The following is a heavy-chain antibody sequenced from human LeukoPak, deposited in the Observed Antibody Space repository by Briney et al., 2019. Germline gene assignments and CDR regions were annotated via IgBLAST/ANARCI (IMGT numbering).Heavy chain of an antibody. CDR3: ASYGSGTSDY. Sequence: GGSLRLSCAASGFTFSSYDMHWVRQAPGKGLEWVASIHFDGGIEYYADSVKRRFTISRDNSKNTLYLQMNSLKAEDTAVYYCASYGSGTSDYWGQGTLVTVSS. D-gene: IGHD3-10*01. CDR1: GFTFSSYD. V-gene: IGHV3-30*02. J-gene: IGHJ4*02. CDR2: IHFDGGIE.